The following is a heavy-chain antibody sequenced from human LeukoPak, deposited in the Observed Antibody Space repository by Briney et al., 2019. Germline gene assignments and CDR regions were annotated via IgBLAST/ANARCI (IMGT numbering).Heavy chain of an antibody. J-gene: IGHJ4*02. CDR2: ISAYNGNT. Sequence: ASVKVSCKASGYTFTSYGISWVRQAPGQGLEWMGWISAYNGNTNYAQKLQGRVTMTTDTSTSTAYMGLRSLRSDDTAVYYCARGSPLEQWPKESVYWGQGTLVTVSS. V-gene: IGHV1-18*01. CDR1: GYTFTSYG. D-gene: IGHD6-19*01. CDR3: ARGSPLEQWPKESVY.